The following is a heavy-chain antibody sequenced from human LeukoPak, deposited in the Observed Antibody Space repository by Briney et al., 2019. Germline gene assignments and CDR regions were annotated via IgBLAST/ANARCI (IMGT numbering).Heavy chain of an antibody. J-gene: IGHJ4*02. Sequence: GSLRLSCAASGFTFSNYNMNWVRQAPGKGLEWVSYISSSSSTIYYADSVKGRFTISRDNSQNTLYLQMNSLRAEDTAVYYCARDTLSGSHDFDYWGQGTLVTVSS. D-gene: IGHD3-10*01. CDR2: ISSSSSTI. V-gene: IGHV3-48*01. CDR3: ARDTLSGSHDFDY. CDR1: GFTFSNYN.